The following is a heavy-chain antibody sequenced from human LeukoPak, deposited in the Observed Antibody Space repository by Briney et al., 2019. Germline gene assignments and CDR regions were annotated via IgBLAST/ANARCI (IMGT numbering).Heavy chain of an antibody. CDR1: GFPFSSYA. Sequence: GGSLRLSCAASGFPFSSYAMTWVRQAPGKGLEWVSAIGATGGDLYYADSVKGRFTISRDNSKNTLYLQIHSLRAKDTAIYYCAKYLAAGKFYFDYWGQGTLVTVSS. D-gene: IGHD6-13*01. CDR2: IGATGGDL. J-gene: IGHJ4*02. V-gene: IGHV3-23*01. CDR3: AKYLAAGKFYFDY.